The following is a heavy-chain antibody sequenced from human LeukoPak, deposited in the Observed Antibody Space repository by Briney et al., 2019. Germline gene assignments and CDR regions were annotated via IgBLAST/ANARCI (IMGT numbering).Heavy chain of an antibody. J-gene: IGHJ5*02. CDR2: INHSGST. CDR3: ARMCSGRSCHTSLGDESP. D-gene: IGHD2-15*01. Sequence: SETLSLTCAVYGGSFSGYYWSGIRQPPGKGLEWIGEINHSGSTNYNPSLKSRVTISVDTSKNQFSLKLSSVTAADTAVYYCARMCSGRSCHTSLGDESPWGQGTLVTVSS. CDR1: GGSFSGYY. V-gene: IGHV4-34*01.